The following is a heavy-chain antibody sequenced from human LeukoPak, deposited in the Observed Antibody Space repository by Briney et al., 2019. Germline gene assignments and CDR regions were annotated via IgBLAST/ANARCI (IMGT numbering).Heavy chain of an antibody. Sequence: PGTSLRLSCTASGFTFSSYAMSWVRQAPGKGLEWVSAISGSGGSTYYADSVKGRFTISRDDSKNTLYLQMNSLRAEDTAVYYCARELLWFGELLEGYWGQGTLVTVSS. J-gene: IGHJ4*02. CDR3: ARELLWFGELLEGY. V-gene: IGHV3-23*01. CDR1: GFTFSSYA. D-gene: IGHD3-10*01. CDR2: ISGSGGST.